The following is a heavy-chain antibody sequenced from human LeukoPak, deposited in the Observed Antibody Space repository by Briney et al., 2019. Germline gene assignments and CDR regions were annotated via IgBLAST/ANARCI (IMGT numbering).Heavy chain of an antibody. J-gene: IGHJ4*02. V-gene: IGHV3-7*03. CDR3: AEDGEGLLEWSPPLGY. CDR2: IKQDGSVK. Sequence: GGSLRLSCAASGFTFNNYWMIWVRQAPGKGLEWVANIKQDGSVKEYVDSVKGRFTISRGNTKKSLYLQMNSLRAEDTAVYYCAEDGEGLLEWSPPLGYWGQGTLVTVSS. D-gene: IGHD3-3*01. CDR1: GFTFNNYW.